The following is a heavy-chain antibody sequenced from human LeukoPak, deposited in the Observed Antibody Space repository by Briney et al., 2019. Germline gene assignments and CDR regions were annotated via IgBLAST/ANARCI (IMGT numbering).Heavy chain of an antibody. CDR3: AYSSGWHFFVH. CDR2: MYTSGTT. J-gene: IGHJ4*02. Sequence: SETLSLTCTVSGGSISSYYWSWIRQPAGKGLEWIGRMYTSGTTNYNPSLKSRVSMSLDTSKSRFSLTVNSVTAADTAVYYCAYSSGWHFFVHWGRGTLVTVSS. D-gene: IGHD6-19*01. CDR1: GGSISSYY. V-gene: IGHV4-4*07.